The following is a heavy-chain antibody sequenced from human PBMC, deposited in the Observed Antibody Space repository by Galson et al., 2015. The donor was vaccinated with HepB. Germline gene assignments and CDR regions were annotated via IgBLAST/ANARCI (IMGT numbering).Heavy chain of an antibody. CDR3: ARDSVLLWSLYFDY. J-gene: IGHJ4*02. Sequence: SLRLSCAASGFPFSSYGMHWVRQAPGKGLEWVAAIWYDGSNRYHADSVKGRFTISRDNSKNTLYLQMSSLRAEDTALYSCARDSVLLWSLYFDYWGQGTLVTVSS. CDR2: IWYDGSNR. V-gene: IGHV3-33*01. CDR1: GFPFSSYG. D-gene: IGHD3-10*01.